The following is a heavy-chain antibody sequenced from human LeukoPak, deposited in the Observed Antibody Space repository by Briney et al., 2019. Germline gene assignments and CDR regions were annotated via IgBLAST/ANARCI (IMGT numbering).Heavy chain of an antibody. J-gene: IGHJ5*02. CDR3: ASNCGGDCQVSP. Sequence: SETLSLTCTVSGGSISTFYWSWIRQPPGKGLEWIAYISHSGSTSYNPFLKSRVVMSVDTSKNQFSLKLSSVTAADTAVYYCASNCGGDCQVSPWGQGTLVTVSS. CDR1: GGSISTFY. CDR2: ISHSGST. D-gene: IGHD2-21*02. V-gene: IGHV4-59*01.